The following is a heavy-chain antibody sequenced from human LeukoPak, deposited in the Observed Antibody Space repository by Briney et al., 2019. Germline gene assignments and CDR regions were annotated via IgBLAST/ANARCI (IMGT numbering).Heavy chain of an antibody. V-gene: IGHV3-7*01. CDR1: GFTFSNYW. Sequence: GGSPRLSCAASGFTFSNYWMSWVRQAPGKGLEWVANIKQDGGEKYYVDSVKGRFTISRDNAKNSLYLQMNSLTAEDTAVYYCARGRYVSGWYPDYFDFWGQGTLVTVSS. CDR2: IKQDGGEK. J-gene: IGHJ4*02. D-gene: IGHD6-19*01. CDR3: ARGRYVSGWYPDYFDF.